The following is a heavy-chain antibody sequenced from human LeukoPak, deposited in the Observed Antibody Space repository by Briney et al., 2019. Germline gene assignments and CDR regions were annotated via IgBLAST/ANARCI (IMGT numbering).Heavy chain of an antibody. Sequence: ASVKVSCKASGYTFTGYYMHWVRQAPGQGLEWMGWINPNSGGTNYAQKFQGRVTMTRDTSISTAYMELSRLKASDTAMYYCAREALRCSGGSCQPGDWFDPWGQGTLVTVSS. CDR1: GYTFTGYY. CDR3: AREALRCSGGSCQPGDWFDP. D-gene: IGHD2-15*01. J-gene: IGHJ5*02. V-gene: IGHV1-2*02. CDR2: INPNSGGT.